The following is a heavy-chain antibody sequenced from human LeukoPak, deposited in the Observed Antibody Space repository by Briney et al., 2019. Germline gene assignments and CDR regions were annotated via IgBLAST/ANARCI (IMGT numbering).Heavy chain of an antibody. D-gene: IGHD5-12*01. CDR1: GGPISSGGYY. CDR3: ARGSGYAGVFDY. V-gene: IGHV4-31*03. CDR2: IYYSGST. J-gene: IGHJ4*02. Sequence: SQTLSLTCTVSGGPISSGGYYWSWIRQHPGKGLEWIGYIYYSGSTYYNPSLKSRVTISVDTSKNQFSLKLSSVTAADTAVYYCARGSGYAGVFDYWGQGTLVTVSS.